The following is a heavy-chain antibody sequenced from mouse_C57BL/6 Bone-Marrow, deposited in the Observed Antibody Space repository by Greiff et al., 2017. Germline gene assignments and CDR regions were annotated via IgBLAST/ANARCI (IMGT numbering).Heavy chain of an antibody. CDR2: IYPGSGST. J-gene: IGHJ3*01. D-gene: IGHD2-1*01. Sequence: VQLQQPGAELVKPGASVKMSCKASGYTFTSYWITWVKQRPGQGLEWIGDIYPGSGSTNYNEKFKSKATLTVDTSSSTAYMQLSSLTSEDSAVYYCAGYYGNRAWFAYWGQGTLVTVSA. CDR1: GYTFTSYW. V-gene: IGHV1-55*01. CDR3: AGYYGNRAWFAY.